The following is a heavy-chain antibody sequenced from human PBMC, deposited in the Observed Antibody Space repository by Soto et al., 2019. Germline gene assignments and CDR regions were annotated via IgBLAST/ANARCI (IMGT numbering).Heavy chain of an antibody. V-gene: IGHV3-33*01. D-gene: IGHD6-19*01. Sequence: LRLSCAASGFTFSSYGMHWVRQAPGKGLEWVAVIWYDGSNKYYADSVKGRFTISRDNSKNTLYLQMNSLRAEDTAVYYCARGMAGNDYYFDYWGQGTLVTVS. CDR1: GFTFSSYG. CDR2: IWYDGSNK. CDR3: ARGMAGNDYYFDY. J-gene: IGHJ4*02.